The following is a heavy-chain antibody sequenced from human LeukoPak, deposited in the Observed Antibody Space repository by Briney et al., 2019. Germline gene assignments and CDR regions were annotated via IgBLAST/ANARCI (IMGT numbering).Heavy chain of an antibody. J-gene: IGHJ4*02. CDR2: IKNDGSEE. Sequence: GGSLRLSCAASGFTFSRYWMRWVRQAPGKGLEGVANIKNDGSEEYYVDSVKGRFTISRDNARNSLFLQMNSLTVEDTAVYYCARAIRGSAVDTGDRWGQGTLVPVSS. CDR1: GFTFSRYW. V-gene: IGHV3-7*01. CDR3: ARAIRGSAVDTGDR. D-gene: IGHD3-10*01.